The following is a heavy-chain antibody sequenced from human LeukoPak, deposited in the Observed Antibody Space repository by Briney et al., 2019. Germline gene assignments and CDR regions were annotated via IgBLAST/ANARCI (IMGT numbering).Heavy chain of an antibody. CDR1: GGSISSYY. CDR2: IYYSGST. D-gene: IGHD1-26*01. V-gene: IGHV4-59*01. CDR3: ARSGSYGIFDY. J-gene: IGHJ4*02. Sequence: PSETLPLTCTVSGGSISSYYWSWIRQPPGKGLEWIGYIYYSGSTNYNPSLKSRVTISVDTSKNQFSLKLSSVTAADTAVYYCARSGSYGIFDYWGQGTLVTVSS.